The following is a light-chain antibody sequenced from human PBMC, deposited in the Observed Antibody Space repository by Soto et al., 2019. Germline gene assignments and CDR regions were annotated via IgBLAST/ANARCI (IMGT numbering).Light chain of an antibody. V-gene: IGLV2-14*01. J-gene: IGLJ2*01. CDR3: SSYTTNTVL. CDR2: EVS. CDR1: SSDIGDNNY. Sequence: QSALTQPASVSESPGQSITISCTGASSDIGDNNYVSWYQHRPGKAPKLMIFEVSNRPSGVSDRFSVSKSGNTASLTISGLQAEDEATYYCSSYTTNTVLFGGGTKVTVL.